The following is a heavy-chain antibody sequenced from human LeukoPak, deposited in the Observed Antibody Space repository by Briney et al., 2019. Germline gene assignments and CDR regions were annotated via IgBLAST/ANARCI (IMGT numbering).Heavy chain of an antibody. Sequence: SETLSLTCTVSGGSISSYYWSWIRQPPGKGLEWIGYIYYSGSTNYNPSLKSRVTISVDTSKNQFSLKLSSVTAADTAVYYCARGLWFGDLDYWGQGTLVTVSS. CDR1: GGSISSYY. CDR2: IYYSGST. V-gene: IGHV4-59*01. D-gene: IGHD3-10*01. CDR3: ARGLWFGDLDY. J-gene: IGHJ4*02.